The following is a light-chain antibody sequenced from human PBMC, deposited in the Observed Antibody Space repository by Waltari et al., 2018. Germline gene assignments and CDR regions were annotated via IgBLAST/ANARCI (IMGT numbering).Light chain of an antibody. CDR3: QQYDNWPPYT. CDR2: GAS. J-gene: IGKJ2*01. CDR1: QSVSTN. Sequence: EIVMTQSPATLSVSPGERATLSCRASQSVSTNIAWYQHKPAQAPRLLVYGASSRVTGIPARFSGSGSGTEFTLTISSLQSEDVAFYYCQQYDNWPPYTFGQGTRLEIK. V-gene: IGKV3-15*01.